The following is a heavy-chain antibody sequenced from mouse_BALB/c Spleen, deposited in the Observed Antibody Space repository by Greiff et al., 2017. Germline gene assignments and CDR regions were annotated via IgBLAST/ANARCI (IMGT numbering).Heavy chain of an antibody. V-gene: IGHV1-18*01. J-gene: IGHJ4*01. Sequence: EVQRVESGPELVKPGASVKIPCKASGYTFTDYNMDWVKQSHGKSLEWIGDINPNNGGTIYNQKFKGKATLTVDKSSSTAYMELRSLTSEDTAVYYCARVYDYDGEGYYAMDYWGQGTSVTVSS. D-gene: IGHD2-4*01. CDR1: GYTFTDYN. CDR2: INPNNGGT. CDR3: ARVYDYDGEGYYAMDY.